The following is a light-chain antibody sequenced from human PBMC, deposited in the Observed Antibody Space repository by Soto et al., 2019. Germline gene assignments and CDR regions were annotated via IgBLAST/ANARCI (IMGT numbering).Light chain of an antibody. Sequence: DVLMTQSPLSLPVTPGEPSSISCRSSHRLLHSNGYNYLAWFLQKAGQSPQLLIYLASSRASGVPDRFSGSGSGTDFTLKISRVEAEDVGVYYCMQALQTPLTFGGGTKVDI. CDR2: LAS. CDR3: MQALQTPLT. V-gene: IGKV2-28*01. CDR1: HRLLHSNGYNY. J-gene: IGKJ4*01.